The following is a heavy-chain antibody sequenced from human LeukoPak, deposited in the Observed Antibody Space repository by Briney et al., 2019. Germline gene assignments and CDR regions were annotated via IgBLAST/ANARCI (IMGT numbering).Heavy chain of an antibody. V-gene: IGHV4-59*01. CDR3: ARAGPRRDGYNLDS. Sequence: PSETLSLTCTVSGGSISRSSWSWIRQPPGKGLEWIGYMFYGGDTNHNPSLKSRVTISADTSKNQFSLKLSSVTAADTAVYYCARAGPRRDGYNLDSWGQGTLVTVSS. J-gene: IGHJ4*02. D-gene: IGHD5-24*01. CDR1: GGSISRSS. CDR2: MFYGGDT.